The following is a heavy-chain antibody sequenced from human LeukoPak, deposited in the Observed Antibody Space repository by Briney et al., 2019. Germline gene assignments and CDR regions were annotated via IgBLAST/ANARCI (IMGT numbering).Heavy chain of an antibody. CDR2: IYYSGST. J-gene: IGHJ4*02. CDR1: GGSISSYY. CDR3: ARRGSSGSYGIDY. V-gene: IGHV4-59*01. D-gene: IGHD1-26*01. Sequence: SETLSLTCTVSGGSISSYYWSWIRQPPGKGLEWIGYIYYSGSTNYNPSLKSRVTISVDTSKNQFSLKLSSVTAADTAVYYCARRGSSGSYGIDYWGQGTLVTVSS.